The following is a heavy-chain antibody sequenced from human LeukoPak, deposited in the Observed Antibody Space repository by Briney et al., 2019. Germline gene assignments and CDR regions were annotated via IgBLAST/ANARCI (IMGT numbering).Heavy chain of an antibody. CDR2: ISGGGGST. D-gene: IGHD1-26*01. CDR3: AKGGKWDVTPFDY. CDR1: GFTFSSYW. Sequence: PGGSLRLSCAASGFTFSSYWMNWVRQAPGKGLEWVSTISGGGGSTYYADSVKGRFTISRDNSENTLYLQVNSLRAEDTAVYYCAKGGKWDVTPFDYWGQGTLVTVSS. V-gene: IGHV3-23*01. J-gene: IGHJ4*02.